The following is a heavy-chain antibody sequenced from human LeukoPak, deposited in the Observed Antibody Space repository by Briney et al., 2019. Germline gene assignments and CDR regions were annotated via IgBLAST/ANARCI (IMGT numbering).Heavy chain of an antibody. CDR3: ARGYYYDSSGYYYGYFQH. CDR1: GGSISSSSYY. V-gene: IGHV4-39*07. D-gene: IGHD3-22*01. Sequence: PSETLSLTCTVSGGSISSSSYYWGWIRQPPGKGLEWIGSIYYSGSTYYNPSLKSRVTISVDTSKNQFSLKLSSVTAADTAVYYCARGYYYDSSGYYYGYFQHWGQGTLVTVSS. J-gene: IGHJ1*01. CDR2: IYYSGST.